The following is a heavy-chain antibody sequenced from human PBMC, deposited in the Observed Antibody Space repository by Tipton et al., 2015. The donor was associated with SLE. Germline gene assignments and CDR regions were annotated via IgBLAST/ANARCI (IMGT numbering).Heavy chain of an antibody. CDR2: ICQSGST. J-gene: IGHJ4*02. D-gene: IGHD6-6*01. Sequence: GLVKPSETLSLTCAVYGGSFSIYCWSWIRQSPGKGLEWIGEICQSGSTNYNPSLKSRVSISIDTSKSQFSLQLSSMTAADTAVYYCARLRRSSSKIFDLWGQGTLVTVSS. CDR1: GGSFSIYC. V-gene: IGHV4-34*01. CDR3: ARLRRSSSKIFDL.